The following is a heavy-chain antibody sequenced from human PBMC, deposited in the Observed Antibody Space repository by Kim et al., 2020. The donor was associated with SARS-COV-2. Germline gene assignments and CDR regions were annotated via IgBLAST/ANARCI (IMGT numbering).Heavy chain of an antibody. CDR2: ISYDGSNK. J-gene: IGHJ4*02. CDR1: GFTFSSYA. V-gene: IGHV3-30-3*01. Sequence: GGSLRLSCAASGFTFSSYAMHWVRQAPGKGLEWVAVISYDGSNKYYADSVKGRFTISRDNSKNTLYLQMNSLRAEDTAVYYCARGGHYYDSSGYYFGYWGQGTLVTVSS. D-gene: IGHD3-22*01. CDR3: ARGGHYYDSSGYYFGY.